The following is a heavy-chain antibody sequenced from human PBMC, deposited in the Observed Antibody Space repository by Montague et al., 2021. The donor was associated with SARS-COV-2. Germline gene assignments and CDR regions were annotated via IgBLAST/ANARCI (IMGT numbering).Heavy chain of an antibody. J-gene: IGHJ4*02. V-gene: IGHV4-59*08. D-gene: IGHD2-15*01. CDR2: ISDSGST. CDR3: ARHYSATLPAVY. Sequence: SETLSLTCTVSGASVSGSDWGWIRQSPGKGLEWIGYISDSGSTNYNPSLTSRVTMSVDTSKNQFSLKVNSVTAADTAVYYCARHYSATLPAVYWGQGTLVTVSS. CDR1: GASVSGSD.